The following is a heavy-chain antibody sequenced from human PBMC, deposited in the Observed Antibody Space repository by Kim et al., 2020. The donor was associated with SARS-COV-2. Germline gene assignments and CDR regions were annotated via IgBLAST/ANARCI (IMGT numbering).Heavy chain of an antibody. Sequence: GGSLRLSCAASGFTFSSYAMSWVRQAPGKGLEWVSAISGSGGSTYYADSVKGRFTISRDNSKNTLYLQMNSLRAEDTAVYYCAKDRRYSSSWYGTYYFDYWGQGTLVTVSS. CDR2: ISGSGGST. V-gene: IGHV3-23*01. CDR3: AKDRRYSSSWYGTYYFDY. CDR1: GFTFSSYA. J-gene: IGHJ4*02. D-gene: IGHD6-13*01.